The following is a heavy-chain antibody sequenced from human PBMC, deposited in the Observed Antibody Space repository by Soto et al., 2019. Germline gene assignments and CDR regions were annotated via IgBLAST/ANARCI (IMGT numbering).Heavy chain of an antibody. CDR3: ARDPKTSGGQHWAFNYFDS. D-gene: IGHD7-27*01. V-gene: IGHV3-30-3*01. Sequence: GGALRLSCAASGFSFSMSPMHWVRQAPGKGPEWVALISYDGTNKFYADSVKGRFTISRDNSKSTLYLQVDSLRPEDAAVYYCARDPKTSGGQHWAFNYFDSWGQGTLVTAPQ. J-gene: IGHJ4*02. CDR1: GFSFSMSP. CDR2: ISYDGTNK.